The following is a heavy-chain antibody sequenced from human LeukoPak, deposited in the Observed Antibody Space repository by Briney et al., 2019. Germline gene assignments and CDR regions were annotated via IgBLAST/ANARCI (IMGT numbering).Heavy chain of an antibody. D-gene: IGHD3-10*01. CDR1: GGSFSGYY. V-gene: IGHV4-34*01. J-gene: IGHJ6*03. CDR2: INHSGST. CDR3: ARGALLWSYYYYYMDV. Sequence: SETPSLTCAVYGGSFSGYYWSWIRQPPGKGLEWIGEINHSGSTNYNPSLKSRVTISVDTSKNQFSLKLSSVTAADTAVYYCARGALLWSYYYYYMDVWGKGTTVTVSS.